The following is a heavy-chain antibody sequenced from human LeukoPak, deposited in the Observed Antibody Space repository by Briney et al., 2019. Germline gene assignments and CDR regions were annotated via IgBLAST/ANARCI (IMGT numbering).Heavy chain of an antibody. CDR1: GFTFSSYA. J-gene: IGHJ5*02. Sequence: GGSLRLSCAASGFTFSSYAMTWVRQAPGKGLEWVTYYADSVKGRFTISRDNSKNTFFLQMNTLRAADTAAYYCAKGSGSGWYGWFAPWGQGTLVTVSS. CDR2: T. CDR3: AKGSGSGWYGWFAP. V-gene: IGHV3-23*01. D-gene: IGHD6-19*01.